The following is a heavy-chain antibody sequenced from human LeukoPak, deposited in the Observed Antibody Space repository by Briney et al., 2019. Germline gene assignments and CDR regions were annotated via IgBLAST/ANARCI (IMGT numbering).Heavy chain of an antibody. V-gene: IGHV3-30*02. CDR2: IRYDGSNK. Sequence: GGSLRLSCAASGFTFSSYGMHWVRQAPGKGLEWVAVIRYDGSNKYYADSVKGRFTISRDNSKNTLYLQMNSLRAEDTAVYYCARDGFSAGGFDYWGQGTLVTVSS. CDR3: ARDGFSAGGFDY. J-gene: IGHJ4*02. CDR1: GFTFSSYG. D-gene: IGHD6-25*01.